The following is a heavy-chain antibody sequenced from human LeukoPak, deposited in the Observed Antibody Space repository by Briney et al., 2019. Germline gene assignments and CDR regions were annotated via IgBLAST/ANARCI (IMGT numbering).Heavy chain of an antibody. Sequence: SETLSLTCIVSGYSISSGYYWGWIRQPPGKGLEWIASIYHSGSTYYNPSLKSRATISVDTSKNQFSLNLRSVTAADTAMYYCARNRGYDSSGYHQAFDYWGQGTLVTVSS. CDR1: GYSISSGYY. CDR3: ARNRGYDSSGYHQAFDY. V-gene: IGHV4-38-2*02. D-gene: IGHD3-22*01. CDR2: IYHSGST. J-gene: IGHJ4*02.